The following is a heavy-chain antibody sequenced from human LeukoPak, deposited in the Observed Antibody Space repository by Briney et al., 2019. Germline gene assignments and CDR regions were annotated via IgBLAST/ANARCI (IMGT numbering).Heavy chain of an antibody. D-gene: IGHD7-27*01. V-gene: IGHV3-48*01. CDR3: AKDGGLWVSAHWGDS. CDR1: GFTFSSHS. J-gene: IGHJ4*02. Sequence: GGSLRLSCAASGFTFSSHSMNWVRQAPGKGLEWVSYISSSSSTTYYAGSVKGRFTISRDNAKNSLYLQMNSLRAEDTAVYYCAKDGGLWVSAHWGDSWGRGTLVTVSS. CDR2: ISSSSSTT.